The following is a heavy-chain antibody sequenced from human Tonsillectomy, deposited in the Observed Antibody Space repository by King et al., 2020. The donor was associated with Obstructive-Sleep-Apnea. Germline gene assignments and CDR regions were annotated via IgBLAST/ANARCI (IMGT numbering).Heavy chain of an antibody. V-gene: IGHV3-30-3*01. D-gene: IGHD3-10*01. CDR3: ARVLRTYYYGSGNPDY. Sequence: VPLVESGGGVVQPGRSLRLSCAASGFSFSSYSSYVMHWVRQAPGKGLEWVAVISYDGSNKYYADSVRGRFTISRDNSKNTLYLQMNSLRAEDTAVYYCARVLRTYYYGSGNPDYWGQGTLVTVSS. CDR1: GFSFSSYSSYV. J-gene: IGHJ4*02. CDR2: ISYDGSNK.